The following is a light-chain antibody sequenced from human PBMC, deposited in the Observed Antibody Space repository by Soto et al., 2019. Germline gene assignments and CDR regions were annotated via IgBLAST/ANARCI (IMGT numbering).Light chain of an antibody. CDR2: GVS. Sequence: QSVLTQPASVSGSPGQSVTISCTGTNSDVGGYNYVSWYQQYPGKAPKLMISGVSERPSGVPDRFSGSKSGNTASLTISGLQAEDEADYYCCSYGDTDTWVFGGGTK. V-gene: IGLV2-11*01. CDR1: NSDVGGYNY. J-gene: IGLJ3*02. CDR3: CSYGDTDTWV.